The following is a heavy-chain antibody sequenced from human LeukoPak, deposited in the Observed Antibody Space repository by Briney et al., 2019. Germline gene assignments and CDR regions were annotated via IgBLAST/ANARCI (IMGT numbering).Heavy chain of an antibody. J-gene: IGHJ4*02. Sequence: GGSLRLSCAASGFTFSSYGMHWVRQAPGKGLDWVAVISNDGGKKYYADSVKGRFTISRDNSKNSLSLQVSSLRTEDTAVYYCAKDRYSYAFEYSDSWGQGTLVTVSS. CDR2: ISNDGGKK. D-gene: IGHD5-18*01. CDR1: GFTFSSYG. V-gene: IGHV3-30*18. CDR3: AKDRYSYAFEYSDS.